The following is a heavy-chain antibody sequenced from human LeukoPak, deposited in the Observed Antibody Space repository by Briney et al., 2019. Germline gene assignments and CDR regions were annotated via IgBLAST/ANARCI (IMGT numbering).Heavy chain of an antibody. D-gene: IGHD3-22*01. CDR2: IYYSGST. CDR3: AREQPTYYYDSSGYYFENYFDY. V-gene: IGHV4-31*03. CDR1: GGSISSGGYY. Sequence: TLSLTCTVSGGSISSGGYYWSWIRQHPGKGLEWIGYIYYSGSTYYNPSLKSRVTISVDTSKNQFSLKLSSVTAADTAVYYCAREQPTYYYDSSGYYFENYFDYWGQGTLVTVSS. J-gene: IGHJ4*02.